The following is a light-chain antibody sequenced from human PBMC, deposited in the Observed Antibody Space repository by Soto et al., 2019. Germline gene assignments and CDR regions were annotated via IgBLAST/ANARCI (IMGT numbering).Light chain of an antibody. CDR3: QQGYSTTPIT. J-gene: IGKJ5*01. V-gene: IGKV1-39*01. Sequence: DIQMTQSPFSLSASVGDRVTITCRASQSISSYLNWYQQKPGKAPNLLIFGASNLESGVPSRFSGSGSGTEFTLSISSLQPEDFATYYCQQGYSTTPITFGQGTRVEIK. CDR1: QSISSY. CDR2: GAS.